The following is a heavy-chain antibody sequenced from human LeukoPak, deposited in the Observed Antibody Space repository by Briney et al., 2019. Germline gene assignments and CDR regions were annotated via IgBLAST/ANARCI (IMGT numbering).Heavy chain of an antibody. D-gene: IGHD5-18*01. J-gene: IGHJ4*02. CDR1: GFTFRSYG. V-gene: IGHV3-30*18. Sequence: GRSLRLSCAASGFTFRSYGMHWVRQAPGKGLEWVAVISGDGSNKYYADSVKGRFTISRDSSKNTLSLQMNSLRVEDTAVYYCAKDNKRYSCDYWGQGTLVTVSS. CDR3: AKDNKRYSCDY. CDR2: ISGDGSNK.